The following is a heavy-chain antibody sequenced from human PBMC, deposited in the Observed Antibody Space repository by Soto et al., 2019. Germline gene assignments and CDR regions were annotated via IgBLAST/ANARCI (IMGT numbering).Heavy chain of an antibody. Sequence: ASVKVSCKASGGTFSSYAISWLRQAPGQGLEWMGGIIPIFGTANYAQKFQGRVTITADESTSTAYMELSSLRSEDTAVYYCATQVRGVIIRTPDAFDIWGQGTMVTVSS. V-gene: IGHV1-69*13. CDR1: GGTFSSYA. D-gene: IGHD3-10*01. J-gene: IGHJ3*02. CDR2: IIPIFGTA. CDR3: ATQVRGVIIRTPDAFDI.